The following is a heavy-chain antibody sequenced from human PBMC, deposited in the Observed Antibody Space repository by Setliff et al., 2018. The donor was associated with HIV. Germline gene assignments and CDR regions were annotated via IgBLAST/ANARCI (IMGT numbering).Heavy chain of an antibody. J-gene: IGHJ4*02. V-gene: IGHV1-46*01. CDR1: GYTFTSYG. CDR2: INPAGNPT. Sequence: RASVKVSCKASGYTFTSYGISWVRQAPGQGLEWMGIINPAGNPTSYAQKFQGRLTMTRDTSTNTVYMELSRLRSDDTAVYYCARDYYDSSGYIFFPGLPDYWGQGTLVTVPQ. D-gene: IGHD3-22*01. CDR3: ARDYYDSSGYIFFPGLPDY.